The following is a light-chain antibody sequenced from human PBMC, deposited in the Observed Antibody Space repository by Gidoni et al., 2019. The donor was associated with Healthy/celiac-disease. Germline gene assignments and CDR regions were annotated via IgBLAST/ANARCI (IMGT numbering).Light chain of an antibody. J-gene: IGKJ2*01. CDR2: WAS. CDR1: QSVLYSSNNKNY. V-gene: IGKV4-1*01. Sequence: DIVMTQSPDSLAVSLGERATINCKSSQSVLYSSNNKNYLAWYQQNPGQPPKLLIYWASTRESGVPDRFSGSGSGTDFTLTISSLQAEDVAVYYCQQYYSTPRAYTFXQXTKLEIK. CDR3: QQYYSTPRAYT.